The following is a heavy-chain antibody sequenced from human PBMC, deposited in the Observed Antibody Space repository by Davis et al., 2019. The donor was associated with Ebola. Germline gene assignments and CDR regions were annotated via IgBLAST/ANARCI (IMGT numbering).Heavy chain of an antibody. CDR3: ARPAATYYYDSSGYWFDY. CDR1: GGTFSSYA. Sequence: SVKVSCKASGGTFSSYAISWVRQAPGQGLEWMGGIIPIFGTANYAQKFQGRVTITADESTSTAYMELSSLRSEDTAVYYCARPAATYYYDSSGYWFDYWGQGTLVTVSS. V-gene: IGHV1-69*13. D-gene: IGHD3-22*01. J-gene: IGHJ4*02. CDR2: IIPIFGTA.